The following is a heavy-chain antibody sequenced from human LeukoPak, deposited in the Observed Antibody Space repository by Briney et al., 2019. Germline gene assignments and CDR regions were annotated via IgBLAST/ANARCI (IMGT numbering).Heavy chain of an antibody. D-gene: IGHD7-27*01. CDR1: GFTFNIHA. CDR3: ARNWGLDY. Sequence: PGGSLRLSCAACGFTFNIHAMTWARQDPGRGLEWVSVISPNGDTTFYADSVKGRFTISRDNSKNMVFLQMDSLGAEDMAVYYCARNWGLDYWGQGTLVTVSS. J-gene: IGHJ4*02. CDR2: ISPNGDTT. V-gene: IGHV3-23*01.